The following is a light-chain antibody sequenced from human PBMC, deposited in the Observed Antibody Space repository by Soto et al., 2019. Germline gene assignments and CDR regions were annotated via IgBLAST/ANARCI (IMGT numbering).Light chain of an antibody. Sequence: DIQMTQSPSTLSASVGDRVTITRRASQTIRTLLAWYQQKPGKAPKLLIYSASTLESGVPSRFSGSGSGTEFTLTINSLQPDDFVTYYCQQYATFPWTFGQGTKVDIK. V-gene: IGKV1-5*01. CDR2: SAS. J-gene: IGKJ1*01. CDR3: QQYATFPWT. CDR1: QTIRTL.